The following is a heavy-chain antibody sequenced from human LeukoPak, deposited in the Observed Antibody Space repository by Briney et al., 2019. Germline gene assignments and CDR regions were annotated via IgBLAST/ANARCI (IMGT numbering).Heavy chain of an antibody. CDR1: GFTFSSYA. CDR2: ISGSGGST. CDR3: AKRRGLELLYYYYMDV. J-gene: IGHJ6*03. V-gene: IGHV3-23*01. Sequence: GGSLRLSCAASGFTFSSYAMNWVRQAPGKGLEWVSAISGSGGSTYYADSVKGRFTISRDNSKNTLYLQMNSLRAEDTAVYYCAKRRGLELLYYYYMDVWGKGTTVTVSS. D-gene: IGHD1-7*01.